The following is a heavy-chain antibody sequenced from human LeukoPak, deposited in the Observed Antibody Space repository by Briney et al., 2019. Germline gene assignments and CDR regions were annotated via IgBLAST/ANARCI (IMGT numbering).Heavy chain of an antibody. CDR1: GFTFSSYS. V-gene: IGHV3-21*01. CDR2: ISSSSSYI. CDR3: ARDDWLYYYYYGMDV. D-gene: IGHD3-9*01. J-gene: IGHJ6*02. Sequence: PGGSLRLSCAASGFTFSSYSMNWVRQAPGKGLEWVSSISSSSSYIYYADSVKGRFTISRDNAKNSLYLQMNSLRAEDTAVYYCARDDWLYYYYYGMDVWGQGTTVTVSS.